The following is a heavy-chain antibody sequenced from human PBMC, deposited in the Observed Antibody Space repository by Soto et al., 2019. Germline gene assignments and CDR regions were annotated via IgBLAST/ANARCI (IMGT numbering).Heavy chain of an antibody. CDR2: IYSGGST. D-gene: IGHD3-22*01. J-gene: IGHJ3*02. CDR1: GFTVSSNY. V-gene: IGHV3-66*01. Sequence: PGGSLRLSCAASGFTVSSNYMSWVRQAPGKGLEWVSVIYSGGSTYYADSVKGRFTISRDNSKNTLYLQMNSLRAEDTAVYYCARDLYYDSSGLLGAADAFDIWGQGTMVTVSS. CDR3: ARDLYYDSSGLLGAADAFDI.